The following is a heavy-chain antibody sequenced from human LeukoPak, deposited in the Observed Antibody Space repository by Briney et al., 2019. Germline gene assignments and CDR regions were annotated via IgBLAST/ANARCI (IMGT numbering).Heavy chain of an antibody. D-gene: IGHD6-13*01. CDR1: GFTLSSYS. CDR3: AGAAAGYYYYYMDV. V-gene: IGHV3-21*01. Sequence: GGSLRLSCAASGFTLSSYSMNWVRQAPGKGREWVSSISSSSSYIYYADSVKGRFTISRDNAKNSLYLQMNSLRAEDTAVYYCAGAAAGYYYYYMDVWGKGTTVTISS. J-gene: IGHJ6*03. CDR2: ISSSSSYI.